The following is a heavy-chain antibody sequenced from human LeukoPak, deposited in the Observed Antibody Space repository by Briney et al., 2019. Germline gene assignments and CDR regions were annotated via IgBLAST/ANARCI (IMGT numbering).Heavy chain of an antibody. D-gene: IGHD6-13*01. CDR2: IHYSGST. J-gene: IGHJ4*02. CDR3: ARRDSSSCIDY. Sequence: SETLSLTCTVSGGSISSYYWSWIRQPPGKGLEWIGYIHYSGSTNYNPSLKSRVSISVDTSKNQFSLKLSSVTAADAAVYYCARRDSSSCIDYWGQGTLVTVSS. CDR1: GGSISSYY. V-gene: IGHV4-59*08.